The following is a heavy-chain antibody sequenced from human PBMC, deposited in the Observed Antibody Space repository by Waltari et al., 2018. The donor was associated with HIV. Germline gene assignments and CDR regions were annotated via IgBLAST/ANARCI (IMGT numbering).Heavy chain of an antibody. CDR2: IYYSGST. CDR3: VRALGYWNYRVDY. D-gene: IGHD1-7*01. V-gene: IGHV4-59*01. CDR1: GGSISSYY. J-gene: IGHJ4*02. Sequence: QVQLQESGPGLVKPSETLSLNCNVSGGSISSYYWSWIRQPPGKGLEWLGYIYYSGSTNYNPSLKSRVTISMDTSKNQFSLKLTSVTAADTAVYYCVRALGYWNYRVDYWGQGTLVTVSS.